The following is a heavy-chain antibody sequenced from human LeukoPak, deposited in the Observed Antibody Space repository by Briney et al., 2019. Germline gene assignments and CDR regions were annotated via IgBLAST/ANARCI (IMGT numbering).Heavy chain of an antibody. D-gene: IGHD6-13*01. J-gene: IGHJ4*02. V-gene: IGHV3-30*02. Sequence: PGGSLRLSCAASGFTFSTYGIHWVRQAPGKGLQWVAFIRDDGSNKYYADPVKGRFTISRDNSKNTLYLQMNSLRAEDTAVYYCAANSVPAAGTEKMFGYWGQGTLVTVSS. CDR3: AANSVPAAGTEKMFGY. CDR2: IRDDGSNK. CDR1: GFTFSTYG.